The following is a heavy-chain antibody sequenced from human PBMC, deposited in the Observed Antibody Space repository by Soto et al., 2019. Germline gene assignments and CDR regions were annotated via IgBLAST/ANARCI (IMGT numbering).Heavy chain of an antibody. Sequence: EVQLVESGGGLVQPGGSLRLVCVDSGSTLESHWMAWVRQAPGKGLEWVANIRQDGTEIHYVEAVRRRFIISRDNAKKSVDLQINRLRVEDSARYHCATEGDFWSGFYGLFGAWGQGTLFTVSS. CDR3: ATEGDFWSGFYGLFGA. CDR2: IRQDGTEI. V-gene: IGHV3-7*01. D-gene: IGHD3-3*01. CDR1: GSTLESHW. J-gene: IGHJ5*02.